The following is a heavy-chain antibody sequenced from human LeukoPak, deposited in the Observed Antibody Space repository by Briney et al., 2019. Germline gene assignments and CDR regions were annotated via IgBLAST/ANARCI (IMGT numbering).Heavy chain of an antibody. Sequence: ASVKVSCKASGYTFTSYAMNWVRQAPGQGLEWMGWINPNSGGTNYAQKFKGWVTLTRDTSINTTYMELSRLASDVTAVYFCARGTPGSYLGYWGQGTLVTVSP. D-gene: IGHD3-16*02. J-gene: IGHJ4*02. CDR2: INPNSGGT. V-gene: IGHV1-2*04. CDR1: GYTFTSYA. CDR3: ARGTPGSYLGY.